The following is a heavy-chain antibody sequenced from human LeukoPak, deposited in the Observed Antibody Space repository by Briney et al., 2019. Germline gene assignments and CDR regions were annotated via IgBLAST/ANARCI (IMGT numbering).Heavy chain of an antibody. V-gene: IGHV4-61*02. Sequence: SETLSLTCTVSGGSISSGSYYWSWIRQPAGKGLEWIGRIYTSGSTNYNPSLKSRVTLSVDTSKNQFSLKLSSVTAADTAVYYCARDLAVLGYFHFDYWGQGTLVTVSS. CDR1: GGSISSGSYY. CDR2: IYTSGST. D-gene: IGHD3-22*01. J-gene: IGHJ4*02. CDR3: ARDLAVLGYFHFDY.